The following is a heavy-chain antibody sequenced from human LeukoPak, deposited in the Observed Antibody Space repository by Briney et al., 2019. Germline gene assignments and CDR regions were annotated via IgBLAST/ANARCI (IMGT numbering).Heavy chain of an antibody. CDR1: GGTFSSYA. Sequence: ASVKVSCKASGGTFSSYAISWVRQAPGQGLEWMGGIIPIFGTANYAQKFQGRVTITADESTSTAYMELSSLRSEDTAVYYCARGRYDFWSGPYSFDYWGQGTPVAVSS. V-gene: IGHV1-69*13. D-gene: IGHD3-3*01. J-gene: IGHJ4*02. CDR2: IIPIFGTA. CDR3: ARGRYDFWSGPYSFDY.